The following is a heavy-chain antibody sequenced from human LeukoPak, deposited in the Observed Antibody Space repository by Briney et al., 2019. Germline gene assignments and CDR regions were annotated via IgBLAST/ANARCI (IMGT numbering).Heavy chain of an antibody. J-gene: IGHJ6*03. D-gene: IGHD2-2*01. CDR1: GCTFSSYG. CDR3: AKDRSSKYYYYYYMDV. CDR2: IRYDGSNK. Sequence: PGGSLRLSCAASGCTFSSYGMHWVRQAPGKGLEWVAFIRYDGSNKYYADSVKGRFTISRDNSKNTLYLQMNSLRAEDTAVYYCAKDRSSKYYYYYYMDVWGKGTTVTVSS. V-gene: IGHV3-30*02.